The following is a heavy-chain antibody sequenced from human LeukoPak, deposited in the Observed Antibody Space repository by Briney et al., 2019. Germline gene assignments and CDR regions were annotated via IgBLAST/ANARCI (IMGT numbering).Heavy chain of an antibody. CDR3: AKGRYCSSTSCPNYFDY. V-gene: IGHV3-43*01. D-gene: IGHD2-2*01. CDR1: GFTFDDYT. Sequence: PGGSLRLSCAASGFTFDDYTMHWVRQAPGKCLEWVSLISWVGGSTYYADSVKGRFTISRDNSKNSLYLQMNSLRTEDTALYYCAKGRYCSSTSCPNYFDYWGQGTLVTVSS. CDR2: ISWVGGST. J-gene: IGHJ4*02.